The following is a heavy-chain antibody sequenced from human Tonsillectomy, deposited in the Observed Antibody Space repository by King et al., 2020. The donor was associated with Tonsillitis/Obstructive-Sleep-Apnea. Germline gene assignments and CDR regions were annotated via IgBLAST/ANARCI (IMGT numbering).Heavy chain of an antibody. Sequence: QLVQSGAEVKKPGSSVKVSCKASGDTFSSYAISWVRQAPGQGLEWMGRIIPILAISNYAQKFQGRVTISADKSTSTAYMELSSLRSEDTAVYYCARGHNFYSSGYFYLNDAFDIWGQGTMVTVSS. J-gene: IGHJ3*02. V-gene: IGHV1-69*09. CDR2: IIPILAIS. CDR1: GDTFSSYA. D-gene: IGHD3-10*01. CDR3: ARGHNFYSSGYFYLNDAFDI.